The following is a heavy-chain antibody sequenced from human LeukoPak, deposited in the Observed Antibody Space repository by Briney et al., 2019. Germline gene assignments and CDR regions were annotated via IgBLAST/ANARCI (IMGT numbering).Heavy chain of an antibody. CDR2: ISHIGGT. Sequence: SETLSLTCAVYGGSFSGFYWTYIRHFPGEGLEWIGEISHIGGTNYNPSLKSRVTISVDTSKNHFSLKLYSMTAADTAVYYCASFRWGVGFEYWGQGTLVTVSS. CDR1: GGSFSGFY. CDR3: ASFRWGVGFEY. V-gene: IGHV4-34*01. J-gene: IGHJ4*02. D-gene: IGHD3-16*01.